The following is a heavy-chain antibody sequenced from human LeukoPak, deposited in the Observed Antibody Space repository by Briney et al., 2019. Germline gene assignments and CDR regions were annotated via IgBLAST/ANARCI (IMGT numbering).Heavy chain of an antibody. V-gene: IGHV4-39*01. J-gene: IGHJ4*02. D-gene: IGHD2-15*01. CDR3: ARQVVAASDY. Sequence: SETLSLTCTVSGGSIGSSSYYWGWIRQPPGKGLEWIGSIYYSGSTYYNPSLKSRVTISVDTSKNQFSLKLSSVTAADTAVYYCARQVVAASDYWGQGTLVTVSS. CDR1: GGSIGSSSYY. CDR2: IYYSGST.